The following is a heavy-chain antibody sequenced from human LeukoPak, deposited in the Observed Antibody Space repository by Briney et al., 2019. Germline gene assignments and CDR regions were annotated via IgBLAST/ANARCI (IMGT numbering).Heavy chain of an antibody. Sequence: GGSLGLSCGASGFTFRSYGMYWARQAPGKGLEWVAVIWYDGTDRYYADSVKGRFTISRDNSKNTLYLQMNSLRAEDTAVYYCARDAAGTGTDYLVYWGQGTLVSVSS. CDR1: GFTFRSYG. D-gene: IGHD6-19*01. CDR3: ARDAAGTGTDYLVY. V-gene: IGHV3-33*07. J-gene: IGHJ4*02. CDR2: IWYDGTDR.